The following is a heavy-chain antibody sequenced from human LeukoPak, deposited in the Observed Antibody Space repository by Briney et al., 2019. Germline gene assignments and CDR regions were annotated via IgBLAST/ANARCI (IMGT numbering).Heavy chain of an antibody. CDR1: GFTFSSYA. Sequence: GGSLRLSCAASGFTFSSYAMSWVRQAPGEGLEWVSAIRGRVGSTYYAGSVKGRFTISRDNSKITLYLQMNSLRAEDTAVYYCAKARQGLRLGESDYWGQGTMVTVSS. CDR3: AKARQGLRLGESDY. CDR2: IRGRVGST. J-gene: IGHJ4*02. D-gene: IGHD3-16*01. V-gene: IGHV3-23*01.